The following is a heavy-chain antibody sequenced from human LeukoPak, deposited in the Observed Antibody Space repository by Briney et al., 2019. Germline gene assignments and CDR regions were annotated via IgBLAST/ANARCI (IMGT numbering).Heavy chain of an antibody. Sequence: GESLKISCKSSGYSFISYWISWVRQMPGKGLEWMGRIDPSDSYTNYSPSFQGHVTISADKSMTTAYLQWTSLKASDTAMYYCARQLTGYAPQEWGQGTLVTVSS. D-gene: IGHD1-1*01. CDR3: ARQLTGYAPQE. CDR2: IDPSDSYT. V-gene: IGHV5-10-1*01. CDR1: GYSFISYW. J-gene: IGHJ1*01.